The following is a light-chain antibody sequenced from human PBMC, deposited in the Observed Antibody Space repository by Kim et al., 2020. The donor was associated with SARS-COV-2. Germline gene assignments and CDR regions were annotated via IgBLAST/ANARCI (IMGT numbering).Light chain of an antibody. J-gene: IGKJ2*01. Sequence: SASVGDRVTITCRASQSISSYLNWYQQKPGKAPKLLVYAASSLQSGVPSRFSGSGSGTDFTLTISSLQPEDFATYYCQQSYSTPRTFGQGTKLEI. CDR2: AAS. V-gene: IGKV1-39*01. CDR1: QSISSY. CDR3: QQSYSTPRT.